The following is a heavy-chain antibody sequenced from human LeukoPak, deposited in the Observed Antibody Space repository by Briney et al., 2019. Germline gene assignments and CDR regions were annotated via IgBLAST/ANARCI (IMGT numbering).Heavy chain of an antibody. J-gene: IGHJ4*02. V-gene: IGHV4-30-4*08. Sequence: PSQTLSLTCTVSGGSISSGDYYWSWIRQPPGKGLEWIGYIYYSGSTYYNPSLKSRVTISVDTSENQFSLKLSSVTAADTAVYYCARARITMIVVVNPPFDYWGQGTLVTVSS. CDR3: ARARITMIVVVNPPFDY. CDR2: IYYSGST. CDR1: GGSISSGDYY. D-gene: IGHD3-22*01.